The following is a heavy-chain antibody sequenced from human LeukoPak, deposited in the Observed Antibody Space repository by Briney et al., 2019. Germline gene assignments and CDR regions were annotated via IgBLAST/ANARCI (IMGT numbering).Heavy chain of an antibody. CDR3: AKSGIVATIPLDY. J-gene: IGHJ4*02. D-gene: IGHD5-12*01. V-gene: IGHV3-7*01. CDR1: GFTFSSYW. CDR2: IKQDGSEK. Sequence: GGSLRLSCAASGFTFSSYWMSWVRQAPGKGLEWVANIKQDGSEKYYVDSVKGRFTISRDNAKNSLYLQMNSLRAEDTAVYCCAKSGIVATIPLDYWGQGTLVTVSS.